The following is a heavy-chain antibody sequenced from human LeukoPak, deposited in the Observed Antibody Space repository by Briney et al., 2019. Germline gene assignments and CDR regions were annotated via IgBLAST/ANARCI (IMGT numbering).Heavy chain of an antibody. Sequence: GESLRLSCAASGFTVSSNYMSWVRQAPGKGLEWVSVIYSGGSTYYADSVKGRFTISRDNSKNTLYLQMNSLRAEDTAVYYCARGDYYDSSGYFDYWGQGTLVTVSS. J-gene: IGHJ4*02. D-gene: IGHD3-22*01. CDR2: IYSGGST. V-gene: IGHV3-53*01. CDR1: GFTVSSNY. CDR3: ARGDYYDSSGYFDY.